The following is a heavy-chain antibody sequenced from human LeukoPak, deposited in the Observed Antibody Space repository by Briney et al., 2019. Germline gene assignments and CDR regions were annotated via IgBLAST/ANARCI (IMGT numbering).Heavy chain of an antibody. CDR1: GFTFDDYA. CDR3: ARVRTVVISYFDY. CDR2: ISWNSGSI. V-gene: IGHV3-9*01. D-gene: IGHD4-23*01. J-gene: IGHJ4*02. Sequence: GGPLRLSCAASGFTFDDYAMHWVRQAPGKGLEWVSGISWNSGSIGYADSVKGRFTISRDNAKNSLYLQMNSLRAEDTAVYYCARVRTVVISYFDYWGQGTLVTVSS.